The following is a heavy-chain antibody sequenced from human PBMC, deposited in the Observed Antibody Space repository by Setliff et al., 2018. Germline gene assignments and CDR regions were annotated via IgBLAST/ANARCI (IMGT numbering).Heavy chain of an antibody. CDR2: IFYGGST. D-gene: IGHD3-10*01. V-gene: IGHV4-39*07. CDR3: ARLWRRIQQIDY. CDR1: GASISSSSYY. Sequence: SETLSLTCTVSGASISSSSYYWAWIRQPPGRGLELIGSIFYGGSTYYNPSLKSRVTISVDTSKNQFSLKLSSVTAADTAVYYCARLWRRIQQIDYWGQGTLVTVSS. J-gene: IGHJ4*02.